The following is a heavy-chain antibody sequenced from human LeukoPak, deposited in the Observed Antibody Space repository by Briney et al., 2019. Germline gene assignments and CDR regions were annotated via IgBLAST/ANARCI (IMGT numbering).Heavy chain of an antibody. CDR2: IKVDGSEQ. D-gene: IGHD1-7*01. J-gene: IGHJ4*02. CDR1: GFTFSRSW. CDR3: ARDDDWNYEDY. Sequence: PGGSLRLSCAASGFTFSRSWMAWVRQAPGKGLEWVASIKVDGSEQYYVDSVKGRFTISRDNAKNSLYLQMNSLRAEDTAVYYCARDDDWNYEDYWGQGTLVSVSS. V-gene: IGHV3-7*01.